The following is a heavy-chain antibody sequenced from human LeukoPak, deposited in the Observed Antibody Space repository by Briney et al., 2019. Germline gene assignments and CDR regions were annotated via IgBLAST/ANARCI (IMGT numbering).Heavy chain of an antibody. V-gene: IGHV3-7*01. CDR2: IKQDGSEK. D-gene: IGHD1-26*01. Sequence: PGGSLRLSCAASGFTVSSNYMSWVRQAPGKGLEWVANIKQDGSEKYYVDSVKGRFTISRDNAKNSLYLQMNSLRAEDTAVYYCARVRRGSYYPHDAFDIWGQGTMVTVSS. J-gene: IGHJ3*02. CDR3: ARVRRGSYYPHDAFDI. CDR1: GFTVSSNY.